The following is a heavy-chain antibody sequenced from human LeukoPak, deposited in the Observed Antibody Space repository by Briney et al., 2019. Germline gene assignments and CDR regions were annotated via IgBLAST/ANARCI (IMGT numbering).Heavy chain of an antibody. Sequence: ASVKVSCKASGYTFTSYDINWVRRATGQGLEWMGWMNPNSGNTGYAQKFQGRVTMTRNTSISTAYMELSSLRSEDTAVYYCARGVLRYFDWLSNRRTDAYYFDYWGQGTLVTVSS. CDR1: GYTFTSYD. CDR2: MNPNSGNT. V-gene: IGHV1-8*01. D-gene: IGHD3-9*01. CDR3: ARGVLRYFDWLSNRRTDAYYFDY. J-gene: IGHJ4*02.